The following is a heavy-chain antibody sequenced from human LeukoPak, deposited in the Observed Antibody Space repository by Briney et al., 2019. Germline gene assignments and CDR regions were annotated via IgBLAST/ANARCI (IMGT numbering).Heavy chain of an antibody. CDR1: GYTFTGYY. CDR2: INPNSGGT. J-gene: IGHJ4*02. Sequence: ASVKVSCKASGYTFTGYYMHWVRQAPGQGLAWMGWINPNSGGTNYAQKFQGRVTMTRDTSISTAYMELSRLRSDDTAVYYCARGAHYHDSSQGYDYWGQGTLVTVSS. CDR3: ARGAHYHDSSQGYDY. D-gene: IGHD3-22*01. V-gene: IGHV1-2*02.